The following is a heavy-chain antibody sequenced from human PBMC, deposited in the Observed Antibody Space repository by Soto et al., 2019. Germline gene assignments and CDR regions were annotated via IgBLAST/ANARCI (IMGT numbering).Heavy chain of an antibody. CDR1: GFTFSSDA. CDR3: ARAGCDGGSCYTLVGLRHGMDV. Sequence: GGSLRLSCAASGFTFSSDAMYWVRQAPGKGLEWVAVISYDGNNKYYADSVKGRFTISRDNSKNTLYLQMNSLRDEDTAVYYCARAGCDGGSCYTLVGLRHGMDVWGQGTTVTVSS. D-gene: IGHD2-15*01. CDR2: ISYDGNNK. V-gene: IGHV3-30-3*01. J-gene: IGHJ6*02.